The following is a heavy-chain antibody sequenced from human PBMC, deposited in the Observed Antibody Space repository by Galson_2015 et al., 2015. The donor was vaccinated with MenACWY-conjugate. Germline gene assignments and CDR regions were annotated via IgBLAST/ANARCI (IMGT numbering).Heavy chain of an antibody. D-gene: IGHD2-2*01. CDR1: GFTFSSYS. V-gene: IGHV3-21*01. CDR2: ISSSSSYI. CDR3: ATVPQGYCSSTSCPT. Sequence: SLRLSCAASGFTFSSYSMNWVRQAPGKGLEWVSSISSSSSYICYADSVKGRFTISRDNAKNSLYLQMNSLRAEDTAVYYCATVPQGYCSSTSCPTWGQGTLVTVSS. J-gene: IGHJ5*02.